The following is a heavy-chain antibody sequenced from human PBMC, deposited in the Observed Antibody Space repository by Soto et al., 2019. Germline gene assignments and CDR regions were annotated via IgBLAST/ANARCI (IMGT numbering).Heavy chain of an antibody. V-gene: IGHV1-2*02. D-gene: IGHD3-22*01. Sequence: SCKASGYTFTGYYMHWVRQAPGQGLEWMGWINPNSGGTNYAQKFQGRVTMTRDTSISTAYMELSRLRSDDTAVYYCARGEEDSSGLMDAFDIWGQGTMVTVSS. CDR2: INPNSGGT. J-gene: IGHJ3*02. CDR1: GYTFTGYY. CDR3: ARGEEDSSGLMDAFDI.